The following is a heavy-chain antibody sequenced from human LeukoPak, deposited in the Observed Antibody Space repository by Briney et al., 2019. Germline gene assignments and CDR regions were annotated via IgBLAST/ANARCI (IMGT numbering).Heavy chain of an antibody. CDR3: AGFPDSEPIDL. CDR1: GGSFTGYY. V-gene: IGHV4-34*01. D-gene: IGHD2-21*01. CDR2: ISHRGGT. Sequence: SETLSLTCVVSGGSFTGYYLTWIRQAPGKGLEWIGDISHRGGTAYNPSLKSRASISLDTSKNQFALYLTSVTAADTGVYFCAGFPDSEPIDLWGQGSLVTVSS. J-gene: IGHJ4*02.